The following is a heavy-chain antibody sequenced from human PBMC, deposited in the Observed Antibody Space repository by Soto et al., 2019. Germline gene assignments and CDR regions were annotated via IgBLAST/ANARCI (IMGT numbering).Heavy chain of an antibody. CDR2: IKSKPDGETT. CDR3: NAYCDFSGGHTHL. J-gene: IGHJ5*02. V-gene: IGHV3-15*07. Sequence: EVQLVESGGGLVKPGGSFGLSCAASGFTLNNVWMHWVRQAPGKGLEWVGRIKSKPDGETTDYAEPVKGRFTISRDDSKNTLYLQRKSLKTEGTAVYYCNAYCDFSGGHTHLWGQGALVTVSS. D-gene: IGHD3-3*01. CDR1: GFTLNNVW.